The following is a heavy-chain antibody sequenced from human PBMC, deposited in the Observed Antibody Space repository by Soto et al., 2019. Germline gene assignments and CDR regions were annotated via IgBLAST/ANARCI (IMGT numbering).Heavy chain of an antibody. CDR3: ARGDRGAFEL. V-gene: IGHV3-74*01. J-gene: IGHJ3*01. CDR1: GFTFSYYW. Sequence: EVQLLESGGGLVQPGESLRLSCAASGFTFSYYWMHWVRQAPGMGLVWVSRTHSDGSSTTYADSVKGRFTISRDNARNTLYLQMNSLRAEDTAVYYCARGDRGAFELWGQGTVLTVSS. D-gene: IGHD1-26*01. CDR2: THSDGSST.